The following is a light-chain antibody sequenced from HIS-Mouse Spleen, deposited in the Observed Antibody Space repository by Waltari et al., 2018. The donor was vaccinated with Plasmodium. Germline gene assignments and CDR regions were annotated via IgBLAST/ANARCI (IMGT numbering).Light chain of an antibody. V-gene: IGKV3-15*01. J-gene: IGKJ3*01. CDR2: GAS. CDR3: QQYNNYSFT. CDR1: QGVSSN. Sequence: EIVMTQSPSTLSASPGERATLSCRASQGVSSNLAWYQQKPGKAPRLLIYGASTRPTGIPARFSGSGSGTEFTLTISSLQSEDFAVYYCQQYNNYSFTFGPGTKVDIK.